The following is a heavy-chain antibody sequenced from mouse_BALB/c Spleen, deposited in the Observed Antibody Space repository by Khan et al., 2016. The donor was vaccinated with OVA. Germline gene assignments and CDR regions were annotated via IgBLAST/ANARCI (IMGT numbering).Heavy chain of an antibody. CDR3: ARGGGGDRFLY. CDR2: ISTYYGDA. J-gene: IGHJ3*01. Sequence: QVQLQQSGTELVRPGVSVKISCKGSGYTFTDFTMHWMKQSHAMSLEWIGVISTYYGDADYNQKFKGKATMTVDKSSNTAYMDLARLTSEDSAIFYRARGGGGDRFLYWGQGTLVTVSA. CDR1: GYTFTDFT. V-gene: IGHV1S137*01.